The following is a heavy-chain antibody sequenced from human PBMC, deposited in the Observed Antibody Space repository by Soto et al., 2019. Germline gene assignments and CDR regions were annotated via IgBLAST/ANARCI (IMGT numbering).Heavy chain of an antibody. V-gene: IGHV1-3*01. CDR2: INPGSGYT. Sequence: QVQFVQSGAEVKKPGASVRLSCKPSGYTLPSYSIQWVRQAAGQGLQWLGWINPGSGYTEYSQRFQGRVTLSRDNSASTFYMDLTSLTSEDTAVYFCTRDLNGGNSFDYLGQGTLVTVSS. CDR1: GYTLPSYS. J-gene: IGHJ4*02. CDR3: TRDLNGGNSFDY. D-gene: IGHD2-8*01.